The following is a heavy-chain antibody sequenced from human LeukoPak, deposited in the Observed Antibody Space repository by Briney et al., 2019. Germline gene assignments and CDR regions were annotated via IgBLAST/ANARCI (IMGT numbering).Heavy chain of an antibody. CDR2: INSDGSIT. J-gene: IGHJ3*02. CDR3: ARYCSGGSCYSAYTFDI. D-gene: IGHD2-15*01. Sequence: VGSLRLSCAPSGFTFSNSWMHWVRQAPGKGLVWVSRINSDGSITNYADSVKGRFTLSRDNAKNTLYLQMNSLRAEDTAVYYCARYCSGGSCYSAYTFDIWGQGTMVTVSS. V-gene: IGHV3-74*01. CDR1: GFTFSNSW.